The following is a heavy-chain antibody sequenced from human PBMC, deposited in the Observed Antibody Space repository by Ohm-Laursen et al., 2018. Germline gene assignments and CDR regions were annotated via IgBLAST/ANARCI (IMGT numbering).Heavy chain of an antibody. CDR2: ISSSGSTI. V-gene: IGHV3-11*01. D-gene: IGHD3-16*01. Sequence: GSLRLSCSAFGFTFSDYYMSWIRQAPGKGLEWASYISSSGSTIYYADSVKGRFTISRDNAKNSLYLQMNSLRAEDTAVYYCARDGGSYQDDVFDIWGQGTMVTVSS. CDR3: ARDGGSYQDDVFDI. J-gene: IGHJ3*02. CDR1: GFTFSDYY.